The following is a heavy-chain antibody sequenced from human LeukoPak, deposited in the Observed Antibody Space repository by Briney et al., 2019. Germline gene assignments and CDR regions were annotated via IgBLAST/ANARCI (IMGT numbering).Heavy chain of an antibody. D-gene: IGHD5-18*01. J-gene: IGHJ4*02. CDR3: AKDGYRYNWGGYFDY. CDR2: MSSDGDNI. V-gene: IGHV3-30*18. CDR1: GFIFNDFG. Sequence: GGSLRLSCAASGFIFNDFGMHWVRQAPDKGLEWVAVMSSDGDNIYHADSVKGRFTISRDTSKNTLYLQMNSLRAEDTAVYYCAKDGYRYNWGGYFDYWGQGTLVTVSS.